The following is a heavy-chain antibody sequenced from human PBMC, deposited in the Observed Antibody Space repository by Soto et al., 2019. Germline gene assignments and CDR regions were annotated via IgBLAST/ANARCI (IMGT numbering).Heavy chain of an antibody. CDR2: IFPGDSDT. J-gene: IGHJ6*02. V-gene: IGHV5-51*01. D-gene: IGHD2-2*01. CDR1: GYTFTNYW. CDR3: ARRHSTPPYYGMDV. Sequence: GESLKISCKAIGYTFTNYWIGWVRQTPGKGLEWMGIIFPGDSDTRYSPSFQGQVTISADKSISTAYLQWSSLKASDTAMYYCARRHSTPPYYGMDVWGQGTTVTVSS.